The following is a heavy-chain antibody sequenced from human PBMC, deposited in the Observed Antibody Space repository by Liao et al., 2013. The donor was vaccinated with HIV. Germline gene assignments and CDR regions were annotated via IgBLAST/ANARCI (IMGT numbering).Heavy chain of an antibody. CDR2: IYTGMSTTGTT. CDR1: GDLIRRDNYY. D-gene: IGHD1-26*01. V-gene: IGHV4-61*02. Sequence: QVRLQESGPGLVKPSQTLSLTCTVSGDLIRRDNYYWTWIRQPVGKGLEWIGHIYTGMSTTGTTNYNPSLKSRVSISADTSSNHVSLKLTSVTAADTAVYYCARVQWXPAPNWYSDLWGRGTLVIVSS. J-gene: IGHJ2*01. CDR3: ARVQWXPAPNWYSDL.